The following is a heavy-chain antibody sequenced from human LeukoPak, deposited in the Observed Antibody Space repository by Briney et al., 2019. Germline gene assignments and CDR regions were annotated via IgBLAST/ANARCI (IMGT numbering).Heavy chain of an antibody. Sequence: GSLRLSCAASGFTVSSNYMSWVRQAPGKGLVWVSRINSDGSSTSYADFVKGRFTISRDNAKNTLYLQMNSLRAEDTAVYYCARGIFDTVTTPFDYWGQGTLVPVSS. V-gene: IGHV3-74*01. CDR3: ARGIFDTVTTPFDY. J-gene: IGHJ4*02. D-gene: IGHD4-17*01. CDR1: GFTVSSNY. CDR2: INSDGSST.